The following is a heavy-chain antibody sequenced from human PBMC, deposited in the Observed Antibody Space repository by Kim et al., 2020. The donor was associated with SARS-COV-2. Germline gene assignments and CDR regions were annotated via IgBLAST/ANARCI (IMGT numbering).Heavy chain of an antibody. CDR2: ISYDGSNK. CDR3: ARVPKSGGLNWFDP. V-gene: IGHV3-30*04. D-gene: IGHD2-15*01. CDR1: GFTFSSYA. J-gene: IGHJ5*02. Sequence: GGSLRLSCAASGFTFSSYAMHWVRQAPGKGLEWVAVISYDGSNKYYADSVKGRFTISRDNSKNTLYLQMNSLRAEDTAVYYCARVPKSGGLNWFDPWGQG.